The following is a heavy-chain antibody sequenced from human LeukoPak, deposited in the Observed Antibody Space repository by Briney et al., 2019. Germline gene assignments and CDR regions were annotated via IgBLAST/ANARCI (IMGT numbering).Heavy chain of an antibody. V-gene: IGHV1-18*01. J-gene: IGHJ3*02. Sequence: AASVKVSCKASGYTFTSYGISWVRQAPGQGLEWMGWISAYNGNTNYAQKLQGRVTMTTDTSTSTAYMELRSLRSDDTAVYYCARDLSGYYDSNGSDAFDIWGQGTMVTVSS. CDR3: ARDLSGYYDSNGSDAFDI. D-gene: IGHD3-22*01. CDR2: ISAYNGNT. CDR1: GYTFTSYG.